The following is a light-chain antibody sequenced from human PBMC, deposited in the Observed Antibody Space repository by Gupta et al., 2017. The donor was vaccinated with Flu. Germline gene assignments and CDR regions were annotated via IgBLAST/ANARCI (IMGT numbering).Light chain of an antibody. CDR1: ALPQQY. CDR2: KDR. J-gene: IGLJ2*01. CDR3: QSADSSGTYNVV. Sequence: SYELTQPPSVSVSPGQTARITGSGDALPQQYAYWYQQKPGQAPVLVIYKDRERPSGIPERFSGSSSGTTVTLTICGVQAEDEADYYCQSADSSGTYNVVFGGGTKLTVL. V-gene: IGLV3-25*02.